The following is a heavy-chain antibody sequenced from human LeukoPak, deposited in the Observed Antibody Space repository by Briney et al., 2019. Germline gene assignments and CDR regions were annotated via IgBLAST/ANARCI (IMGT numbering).Heavy chain of an antibody. D-gene: IGHD3-10*01. CDR1: GGSFSGYH. V-gene: IGHV4-34*01. CDR2: INHSGST. J-gene: IGHJ6*02. Sequence: PSETLSLTCGVYGGSFSGYHWTWIRQPPGKGLEWIGEINHSGSTSCNPSLKSRVTLSEDTSKNQFSLEVSSVTAADTAVYYCARGLGSGSAYAMDVWGQGTTVTVSS. CDR3: ARGLGSGSAYAMDV.